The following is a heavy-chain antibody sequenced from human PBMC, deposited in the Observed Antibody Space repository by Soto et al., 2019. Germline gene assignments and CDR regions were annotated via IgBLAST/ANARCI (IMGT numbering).Heavy chain of an antibody. D-gene: IGHD1-26*01. J-gene: IGHJ4*02. CDR2: INGKGNYR. CDR1: GFTFSTYN. CDR3: AREDGIVGATSAIDY. V-gene: IGHV3-21*01. Sequence: EVHLVESGGGLVKPGGSLRLSCAASGFTFSTYNMNWVRQAPGKGLEWVSSINGKGNYRYYTDSVKGRFTISRNNAKNSLYLQRNSLGAYYSAGDYCAREDGIVGATSAIDYWGQGTLVTVSS.